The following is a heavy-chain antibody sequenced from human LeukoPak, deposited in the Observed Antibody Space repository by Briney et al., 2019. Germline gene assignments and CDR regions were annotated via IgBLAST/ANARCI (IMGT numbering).Heavy chain of an antibody. CDR3: ARAREWGGYSGYHDESAAGTSFDY. J-gene: IGHJ4*02. CDR1: GGSISSYY. V-gene: IGHV4-59*01. Sequence: SETLSLTCTVSGGSISSYYWSWIRQPPGKGLEWIGYIYYSGSTNYNPSLKSRVTISVDTSKNQFSLKLSSVTAADTAVYYCARAREWGGYSGYHDESAAGTSFDYCGQGTLVTVSS. D-gene: IGHD5-12*01. CDR2: IYYSGST.